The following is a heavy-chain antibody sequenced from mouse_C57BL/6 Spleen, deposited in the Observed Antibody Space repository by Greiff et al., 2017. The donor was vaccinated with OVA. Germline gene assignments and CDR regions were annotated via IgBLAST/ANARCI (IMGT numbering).Heavy chain of an antibody. CDR2: ISSGSSTI. D-gene: IGHD1-1*01. CDR3: ARANYYGSSYPSFDY. CDR1: GFTFSDYG. J-gene: IGHJ2*01. V-gene: IGHV5-17*01. Sequence: EVQRVESGGGLVKPGGSLKLSCAASGFTFSDYGMHWVRQAPEKGLEWVAYISSGSSTIYYADTVKGRFTISRDNAKNTLFLQMTSLRSEDTAMYYCARANYYGSSYPSFDYWGQGTTLTVSS.